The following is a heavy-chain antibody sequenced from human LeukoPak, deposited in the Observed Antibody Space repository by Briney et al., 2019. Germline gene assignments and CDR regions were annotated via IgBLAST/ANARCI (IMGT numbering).Heavy chain of an antibody. CDR2: ISGSGGST. Sequence: GSLRLSCAASGFTFSSYAMSWVRQASGKGLEWVSAISGSGGSTYYADSVKGRFTISRDNSKNTLYLQMNSLRAEDTAVYYCAKDRIVPAAMGALNYWGQGTLVTVSS. CDR3: AKDRIVPAAMGALNY. V-gene: IGHV3-23*01. J-gene: IGHJ4*02. CDR1: GFTFSSYA. D-gene: IGHD2-2*01.